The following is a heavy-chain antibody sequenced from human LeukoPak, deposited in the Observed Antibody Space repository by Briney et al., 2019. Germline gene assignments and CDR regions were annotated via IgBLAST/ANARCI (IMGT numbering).Heavy chain of an antibody. J-gene: IGHJ4*02. CDR2: IKQDGSEK. Sequence: PGGSLRLSCAASGFTFSSYWMSWVRQAPGKGLEWVANIKQDGSEKYYVDSVKGRFTISRDNAKNSLYLQMNSLRAEDTAVYYCARFVGYCSGGSCYSDYFDYWGQGTLVTVSS. CDR3: ARFVGYCSGGSCYSDYFDY. V-gene: IGHV3-7*01. D-gene: IGHD2-15*01. CDR1: GFTFSSYW.